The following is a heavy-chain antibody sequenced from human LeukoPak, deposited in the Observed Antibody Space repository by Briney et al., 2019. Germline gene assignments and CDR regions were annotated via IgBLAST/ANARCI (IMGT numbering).Heavy chain of an antibody. D-gene: IGHD2-21*02. CDR1: GFTFSSYA. CDR3: AKEVVAYCGGDCSPGAFDI. Sequence: GGSLRLSCAASGFTFSSYAMSWVRQAPGKGLEWVSAISGSGGSTYYADSVKGRFTISRDNSKNTLYLQMNSLRAEDTAVYYCAKEVVAYCGGDCSPGAFDIWGQGTMVTVSS. J-gene: IGHJ3*02. V-gene: IGHV3-23*01. CDR2: ISGSGGST.